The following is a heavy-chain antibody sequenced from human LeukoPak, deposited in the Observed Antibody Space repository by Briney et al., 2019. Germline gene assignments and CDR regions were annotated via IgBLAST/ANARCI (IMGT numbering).Heavy chain of an antibody. D-gene: IGHD3-10*01. J-gene: IGHJ4*02. V-gene: IGHV3-23*01. CDR2: IIPSGHTT. Sequence: GSLRLSCAASGFTFSSHGMNWVRQAPGKGLEWVSGIIPSGHTTYYADSVKGRFTISRDNSKNTLYLQMNSLRAEDTAVYYCAKDPELLWFGDFDYWGQGTLVTVSS. CDR3: AKDPELLWFGDFDY. CDR1: GFTFSSHG.